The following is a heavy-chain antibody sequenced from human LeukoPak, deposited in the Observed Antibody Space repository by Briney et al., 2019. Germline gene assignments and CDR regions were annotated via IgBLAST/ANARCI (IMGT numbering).Heavy chain of an antibody. Sequence: GGSLRLSCVASGFTFNNYAMSWVRQTPGRGLEWVSRINTDGSSTNYADSVKGRFTISRDNAKNTLYLQMNSLRAEDTAVYYCARQYYHDSSGYPFDYWGQGTLVTVSS. CDR3: ARQYYHDSSGYPFDY. D-gene: IGHD3-22*01. V-gene: IGHV3-74*01. CDR2: INTDGSST. CDR1: GFTFNNYA. J-gene: IGHJ4*02.